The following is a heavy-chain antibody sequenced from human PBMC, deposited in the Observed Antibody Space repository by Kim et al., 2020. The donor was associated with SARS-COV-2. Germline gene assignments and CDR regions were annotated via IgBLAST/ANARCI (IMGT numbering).Heavy chain of an antibody. CDR3: ARDSSYGVWFGGMDV. D-gene: IGHD3-10*01. V-gene: IGHV3-33*05. Sequence: GGSLRLSCAASGFTFSSYGMHWVRQAPGKGLEWVAVISYDGSNKYYADSVKGRFTISRDNSKNTLYLQMNSLRAEDTAVYYCARDSSYGVWFGGMDVWGRRTTVTVSS. CDR2: ISYDGSNK. J-gene: IGHJ6*02. CDR1: GFTFSSYG.